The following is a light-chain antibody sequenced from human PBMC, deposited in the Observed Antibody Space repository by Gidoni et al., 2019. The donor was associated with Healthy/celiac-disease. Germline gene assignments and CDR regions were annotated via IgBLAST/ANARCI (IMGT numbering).Light chain of an antibody. CDR2: GAS. CDR1: PSVSSSD. CDR3: QQYGSSPRT. V-gene: IGKV3-20*01. J-gene: IGKJ4*01. Sequence: EIVLTQSPGPLSLSPGERATLSCRASPSVSSSDLAWYQQKPGQAPRLLIYGASSRATGIPDRFSGSGSGTDFTLTISRLEPEDFAVYYCQQYGSSPRTFGGGTKVEIK.